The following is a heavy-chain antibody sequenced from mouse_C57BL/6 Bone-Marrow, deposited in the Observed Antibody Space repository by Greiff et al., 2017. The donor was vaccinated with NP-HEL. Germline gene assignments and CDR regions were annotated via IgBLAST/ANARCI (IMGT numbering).Heavy chain of an antibody. CDR1: GFTFSNYW. D-gene: IGHD2-4*01. J-gene: IGHJ4*01. CDR3: TDGDYSYYYAMDY. Sequence: EVKLLESGGGLVQPGGSMKLSCVASGFTFSNYWMNWIRQSPEKGLEWVAQIRLKSDNYATHYAESVKGRFTISRDDSKSSVYLQMNNLRAEDTGIYYCTDGDYSYYYAMDYWGQGTSVTVSS. CDR2: IRLKSDNYAT. V-gene: IGHV6-3*01.